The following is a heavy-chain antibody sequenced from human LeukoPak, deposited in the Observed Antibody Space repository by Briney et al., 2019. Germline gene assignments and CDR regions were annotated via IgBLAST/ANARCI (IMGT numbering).Heavy chain of an antibody. V-gene: IGHV4-59*01. CDR1: GGSFSGYY. J-gene: IGHJ6*03. D-gene: IGHD5-24*01. CDR3: AISDGYNRPPYYYYYMDV. CDR2: IYYSGST. Sequence: SETLSLTCAVYGGSFSGYYWSWIRQPPGKGLEWIGYIYYSGSTNYNPSLKSRVTISVDTSKNQFSLKLSSVTAADTAVYYCAISDGYNRPPYYYYYMDVWGKGTTVTVSS.